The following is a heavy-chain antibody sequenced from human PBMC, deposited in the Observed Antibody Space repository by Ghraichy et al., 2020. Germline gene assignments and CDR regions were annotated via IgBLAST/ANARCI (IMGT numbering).Heavy chain of an antibody. CDR1: GFDFSSFN. V-gene: IGHV3-64D*06. D-gene: IGHD3-16*02. CDR2: ISSNGATT. Sequence: GGSLRLSCSASGFDFSSFNMYWVRQAPGKGLEYVSGISSNGATTYYADSVKGRFTISRDNPKNTLYFQMSSLKTEDTAVYYCVRRPEDYIWGTSRPFDHCGQGPLVSVSS. CDR3: VRRPEDYIWGTSRPFDH. J-gene: IGHJ4*02.